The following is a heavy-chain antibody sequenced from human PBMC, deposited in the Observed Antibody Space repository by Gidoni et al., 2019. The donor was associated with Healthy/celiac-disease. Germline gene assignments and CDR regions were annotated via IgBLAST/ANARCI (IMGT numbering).Heavy chain of an antibody. D-gene: IGHD5-18*01. V-gene: IGHV4-61*02. J-gene: IGHJ4*02. CDR2: IYTSGRT. CDR3: ASSWIQTYYFDY. CDR1: GCSISSGIYY. Sequence: QVQLQESVPGLVKPSQTLSLTCTVSGCSISSGIYYWSWIRQPAGKGLEWIGRIYTSGRTNYNPSLKSRVTISVDTYKNQFSLKLSSVTAADTAVYYCASSWIQTYYFDYWGQGTLVTVSS.